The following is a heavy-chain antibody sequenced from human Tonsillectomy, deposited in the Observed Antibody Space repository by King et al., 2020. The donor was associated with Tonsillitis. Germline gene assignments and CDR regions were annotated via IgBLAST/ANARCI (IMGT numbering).Heavy chain of an antibody. CDR2: ISYDGSNK. CDR1: GFTFSSYA. CDR3: ARDEAPMIVWD. D-gene: IGHD3-22*01. V-gene: IGHV3-30*04. Sequence: VQLVESGGGVVQPGRSLRLSCAASGFTFSSYAMHWVRQAPGKGLEWVAVISYDGSNKYYADSVKGRFTISRDNSKNTLYLQMNSLRAEDTAGYYCARDEAPMIVWDWGQGTLVTVSS. J-gene: IGHJ4*02.